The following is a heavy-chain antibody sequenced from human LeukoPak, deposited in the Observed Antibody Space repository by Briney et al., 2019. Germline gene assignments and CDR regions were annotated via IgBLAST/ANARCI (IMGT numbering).Heavy chain of an antibody. Sequence: SETLSLTCTVSGGSMIDYFWTWIRQAPGKELEWIGYISNSGTTDYNPSLKSRVTMSVDTSKNEFSLKLTSVTAADTAMYSCARVVRGAVTSNYFDPWGQGTLVTVSP. CDR1: GGSMIDYF. CDR3: ARVVRGAVTSNYFDP. J-gene: IGHJ5*02. CDR2: ISNSGTT. D-gene: IGHD4-17*01. V-gene: IGHV4-59*01.